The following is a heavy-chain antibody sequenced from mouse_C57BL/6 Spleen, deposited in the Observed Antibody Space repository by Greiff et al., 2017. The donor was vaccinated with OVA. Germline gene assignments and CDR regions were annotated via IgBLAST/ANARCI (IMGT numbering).Heavy chain of an antibody. CDR3: ARAGYYSNYDWYFDV. V-gene: IGHV3-6*01. CDR2: ISYDGSN. J-gene: IGHJ1*03. D-gene: IGHD2-5*01. Sequence: VQLKESGPGLVKPSQSLSLTCSVTGYSITSGYYWNWIRQFPGNKLEWMGYISYDGSNNYNPSLKNRISITRDTSKNQFFLKLNSVTTEDTATYYGARAGYYSNYDWYFDVWGTGTTVTVSS. CDR1: GYSITSGYY.